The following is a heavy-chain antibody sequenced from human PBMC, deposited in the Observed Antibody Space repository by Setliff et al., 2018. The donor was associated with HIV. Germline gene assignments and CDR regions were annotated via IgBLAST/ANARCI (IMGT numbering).Heavy chain of an antibody. J-gene: IGHJ3*02. CDR1: GYTFTSYG. CDR3: ARDQITMVRGTLGAFDI. V-gene: IGHV1-18*01. D-gene: IGHD3-10*01. Sequence: WASVKVSCKASGYTFTSYGISWVRQAPGQGLEWMGWISAYNGNTNYAQKLQGRVTMTTDTSTSTAYMELRSLRSDDTAVYYFARDQITMVRGTLGAFDIWGQGTMVTVSS. CDR2: ISAYNGNT.